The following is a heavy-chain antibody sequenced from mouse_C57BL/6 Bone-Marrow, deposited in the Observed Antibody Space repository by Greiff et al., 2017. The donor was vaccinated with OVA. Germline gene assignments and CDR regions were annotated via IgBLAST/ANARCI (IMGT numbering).Heavy chain of an antibody. D-gene: IGHD6-1*01. CDR1: GYTFTSYW. V-gene: IGHV1-50*01. Sequence: QVQLQQPGAELVKPGASVKLSCKASGYTFTSYWMQWVKPRPGQGLEWIGEIDPSDSYTNYNQKFKGKATLTVDTSSSTAYMQLSSLTSEDSAVYYCARYSSSWYFDVWGTGTTVTVSS. J-gene: IGHJ1*03. CDR3: ARYSSSWYFDV. CDR2: IDPSDSYT.